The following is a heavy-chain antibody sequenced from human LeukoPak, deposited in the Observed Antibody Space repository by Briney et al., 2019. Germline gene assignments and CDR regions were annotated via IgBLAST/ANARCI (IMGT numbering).Heavy chain of an antibody. V-gene: IGHV4-59*08. D-gene: IGHD6-13*01. CDR1: GGSISGYY. CDR2: IYYSGST. Sequence: SETLSLTCTVSGGSISGYYWSWIRQPPGKGLEWIGYIYYSGSTNYNPSLESRVTISVDTSNNQFSLKLSSVTAADTAVYYCARRDTSSWLPDYWGQGTLATVSS. CDR3: ARRDTSSWLPDY. J-gene: IGHJ4*02.